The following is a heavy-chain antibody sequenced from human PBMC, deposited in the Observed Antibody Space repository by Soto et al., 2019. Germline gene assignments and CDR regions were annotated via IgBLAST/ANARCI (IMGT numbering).Heavy chain of an antibody. Sequence: GGSLRLSCAASGFTFSSYWMHWVRQAPGRGLVWVSRMNEDGGTTDYADSVKGRFTISRDNAKNTLYLQMNSLRVEDTAVYYCASDLSGRADVWGQGTTVTVSS. D-gene: IGHD3-10*01. CDR2: MNEDGGTT. CDR3: ASDLSGRADV. J-gene: IGHJ6*02. V-gene: IGHV3-74*01. CDR1: GFTFSSYW.